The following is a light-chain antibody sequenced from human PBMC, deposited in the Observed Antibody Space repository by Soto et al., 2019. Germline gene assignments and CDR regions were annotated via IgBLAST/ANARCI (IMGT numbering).Light chain of an antibody. J-gene: IGKJ5*01. CDR2: DAS. Sequence: DIQMTQSPSTLAASFGDRVTITCRASQSLNNYLAWYQQKPGKAPKLLIYDASTLERGVPSRFSGTGSGTEFTLTISSLPPDDFEPYYCQQYYRYSITFGQGTRLENK. CDR1: QSLNNY. CDR3: QQYYRYSIT. V-gene: IGKV1-5*01.